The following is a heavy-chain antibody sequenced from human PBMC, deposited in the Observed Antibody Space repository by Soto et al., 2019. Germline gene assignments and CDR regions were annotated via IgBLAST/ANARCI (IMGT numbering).Heavy chain of an antibody. Sequence: SETLSLTCAVYGGSFSGYYWSWIRQPPGKGLEWIGEINHSGSTNYNPSLKSRVTISVDTSKNQFSLKLSSVTAADTAVYYCARCRGQLVSRYYYYMDVWGKGTTVTVSS. CDR1: GGSFSGYY. CDR3: ARCRGQLVSRYYYYMDV. J-gene: IGHJ6*03. CDR2: INHSGST. V-gene: IGHV4-34*01. D-gene: IGHD6-6*01.